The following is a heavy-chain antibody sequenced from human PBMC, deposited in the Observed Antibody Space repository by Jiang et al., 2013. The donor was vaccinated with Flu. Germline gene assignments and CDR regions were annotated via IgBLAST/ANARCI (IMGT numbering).Heavy chain of an antibody. V-gene: IGHV4-39*01. J-gene: IGHJ4*02. CDR2: IYYSGST. CDR3: AIQYCSGGSCYSGLFDY. D-gene: IGHD2-15*01. CDR1: GGSISSSSYY. Sequence: GSGLVKPSETLSLTCTVSGGSISSSSYYWGWIRQPPGKGLEWIGSIYYSGSTYYNPSLKSRVTISVDTSKNQFSLKLSSVTAADTAVYYCAIQYCSGGSCYSGLFDYWGQGTLVTVSS.